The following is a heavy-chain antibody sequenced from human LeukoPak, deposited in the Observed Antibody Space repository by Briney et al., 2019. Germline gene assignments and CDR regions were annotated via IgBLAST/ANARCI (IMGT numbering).Heavy chain of an antibody. CDR2: IYYNGRT. CDR1: GGSISSSSYY. Sequence: PSETLSLTCTVSGGSISSSSYYWARIRQPPGKGLEWIGAIYYNGRTFYNPSLESRVTISVDTSKNQFSLKLSSVTAADTAVYYCARRSGRTPNYFDPWGQGNLVPVSS. CDR3: ARRSGRTPNYFDP. D-gene: IGHD6-25*01. J-gene: IGHJ5*02. V-gene: IGHV4-39*01.